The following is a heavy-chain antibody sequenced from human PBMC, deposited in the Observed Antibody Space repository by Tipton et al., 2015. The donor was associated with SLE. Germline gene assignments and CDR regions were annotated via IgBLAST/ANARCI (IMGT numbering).Heavy chain of an antibody. D-gene: IGHD2-21*01. CDR2: IFYSGDT. CDR3: ARDLGTDSPYYLGY. J-gene: IGHJ4*02. V-gene: IGHV4-38-2*02. Sequence: TLSLTCTVSGYSISTGYYCAWRRQPPGKGLEWICNIFYSGDTYSNPSLKSRVTISVDTAKKQFSLKLNSLTAADTAVYYCARDLGTDSPYYLGYWGQGTLVTVSS. CDR1: GYSISTGYY.